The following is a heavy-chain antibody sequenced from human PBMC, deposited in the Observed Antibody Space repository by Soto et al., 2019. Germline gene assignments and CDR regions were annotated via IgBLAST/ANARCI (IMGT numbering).Heavy chain of an antibody. V-gene: IGHV1-2*02. Sequence: QMQLVQSGAEVKKPGASEKVSCKASGYTFSGYYIHWVRQAPGQGLEWMGWINPDSGATNYAQKFQGRVTMTRDTSISTANMEVSRLRSDDTAVYFCARDLRGDYVYLDPWGQGTLVTVSS. J-gene: IGHJ5*02. CDR2: INPDSGAT. CDR3: ARDLRGDYVYLDP. CDR1: GYTFSGYY. D-gene: IGHD4-17*01.